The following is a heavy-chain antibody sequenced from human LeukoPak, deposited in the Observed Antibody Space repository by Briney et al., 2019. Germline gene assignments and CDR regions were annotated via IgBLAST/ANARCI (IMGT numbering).Heavy chain of an antibody. D-gene: IGHD1-26*01. CDR3: ARGERYSGTLGWFDS. CDR2: VYYSGST. J-gene: IGHJ5*01. CDR1: GGSVISNSDY. Sequence: PSETLSLTCTVSGGSVISNSDYWSWIRQPPGKVLEWVGYVYYSGSTHYNPSPKSRVTISVVTSKNRFSVKLTSVTAADTAVYFCARGERYSGTLGWFDSWGQGTLVTVSS. V-gene: IGHV4-61*01.